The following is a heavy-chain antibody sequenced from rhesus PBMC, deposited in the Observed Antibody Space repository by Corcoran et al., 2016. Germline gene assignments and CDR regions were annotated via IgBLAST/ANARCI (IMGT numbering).Heavy chain of an antibody. D-gene: IGHD6-25*01. J-gene: IGHJ4*01. CDR1: GGSFCWYY. V-gene: IGHV4-165*01. CDR2: SRGSSGCT. Sequence: QVQLQAAGPGLVKPSETLSLTCAVSGGSFCWYYWGWIRPPPGEGLEWIECSRGSSGCTAYLTTRMSSATNSTDTQKTQFSGKLTAVTAAETAVYYCAGDYSGRVIDYWGQGVLVTVSS. CDR3: AGDYSGRVIDY.